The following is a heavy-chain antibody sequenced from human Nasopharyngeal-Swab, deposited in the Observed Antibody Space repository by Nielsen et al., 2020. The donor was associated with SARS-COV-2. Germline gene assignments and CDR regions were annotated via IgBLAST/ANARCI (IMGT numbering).Heavy chain of an antibody. CDR1: GFSLSTSKVG. J-gene: IGHJ4*02. CDR2: LYWDDDN. Sequence: SGATLVKPSQTLTLTCTFSGFSLSTSKVGVSWVRQLPGKALEWLALLYWDDDNRYNPSLKNRITITRDTSKNQVVLTMTNMDTVDTATYYCVHSTGWRLDYWGQGTLVTVSS. V-gene: IGHV2-5*02. D-gene: IGHD6-19*01. CDR3: VHSTGWRLDY.